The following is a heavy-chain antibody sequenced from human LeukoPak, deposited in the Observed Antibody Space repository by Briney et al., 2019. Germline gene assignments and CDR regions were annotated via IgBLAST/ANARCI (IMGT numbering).Heavy chain of an antibody. D-gene: IGHD3-22*01. V-gene: IGHV3-21*01. Sequence: PGGSLRLSCAASGFTFSSYSMNWVRQAPGKGLEWVSSISSSSSYIYCADSVKGRFTISRDNAKNSLYLQMNSLRAEDTAVYYCAFWGYYDSSDHSRWGQGTLVTVSS. J-gene: IGHJ4*02. CDR1: GFTFSSYS. CDR2: ISSSSSYI. CDR3: AFWGYYDSSDHSR.